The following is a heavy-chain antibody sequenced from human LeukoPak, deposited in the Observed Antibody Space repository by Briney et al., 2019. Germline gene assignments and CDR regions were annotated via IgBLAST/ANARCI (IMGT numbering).Heavy chain of an antibody. Sequence: PGGSLRLSCAASGFTVSSNYMSWVRQSPGKGLEWVSFIYSGGDTYYADSVKGRFTISRDNSKNTLFLQMNSLKVDDTAVYYCASGTKWELLLNYWGQGTLVTVSS. CDR1: GFTVSSNY. D-gene: IGHD1-26*01. CDR2: IYSGGDT. J-gene: IGHJ4*02. CDR3: ASGTKWELLLNY. V-gene: IGHV3-53*01.